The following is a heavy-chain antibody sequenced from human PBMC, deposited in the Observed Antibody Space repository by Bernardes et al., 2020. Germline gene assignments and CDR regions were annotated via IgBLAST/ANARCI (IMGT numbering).Heavy chain of an antibody. CDR1: GGSISSSSYY. Sequence: SETLSLTCTVSGGSISSSSYYWGWIRQPPGKGLEWIGSIYYSGSTYYNPSLKSRVTISVDTSKNQFSLKLSSVTAADTAVYYCARLFSGSYYRGAPDDAFDIWGQGTMVTVSS. V-gene: IGHV4-39*01. CDR3: ARLFSGSYYRGAPDDAFDI. CDR2: IYYSGST. D-gene: IGHD3-10*01. J-gene: IGHJ3*02.